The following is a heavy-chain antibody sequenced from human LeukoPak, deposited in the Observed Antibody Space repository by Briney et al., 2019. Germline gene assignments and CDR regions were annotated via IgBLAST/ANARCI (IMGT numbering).Heavy chain of an antibody. CDR2: TSGSGGST. CDR3: AKDPRGGVPAARYNWFDP. D-gene: IGHD2-2*01. V-gene: IGHV3-23*01. CDR1: GFTFSNYA. Sequence: GGSLRLSCVASGFTFSNYAISWVRQAPGKGLEWVSDTSGSGGSTYYADSVKGRFTISRDNSKNTLYLQMNSLRAEDTAVYYCAKDPRGGVPAARYNWFDPWGQGTLVTVSS. J-gene: IGHJ5*02.